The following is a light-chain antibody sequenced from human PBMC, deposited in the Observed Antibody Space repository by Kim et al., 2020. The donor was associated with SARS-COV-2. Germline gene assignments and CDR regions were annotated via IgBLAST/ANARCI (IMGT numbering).Light chain of an antibody. V-gene: IGLV7-46*01. CDR3: LLFFNPYSWV. Sequence: QAVVTQEPSLTVSPGGTVTLTCASTTGAVASGHYPYWFQQKPGQAPKTLIYDTNNRHSWTPARFSGSILGDKAALTLSGAQSEDEADYYCLLFFNPYSWVFGGGTKLTVL. CDR2: DTN. CDR1: TGAVASGHY. J-gene: IGLJ3*02.